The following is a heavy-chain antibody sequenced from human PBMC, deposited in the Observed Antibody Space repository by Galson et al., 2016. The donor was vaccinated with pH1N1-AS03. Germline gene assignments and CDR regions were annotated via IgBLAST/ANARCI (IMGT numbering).Heavy chain of an antibody. J-gene: IGHJ4*02. CDR1: GFIFSSYA. CDR2: ISYDGSNK. V-gene: IGHV3-30*01. D-gene: IGHD3-9*01. Sequence: SLRLSCAASGFIFSSYAMHWVRQAPGKGLEWVAVISYDGSNKYYADSVKGRFTISRDNSKNTLYLQMNSLRAEDTAVYSCARGFPYYDILTGAFDYWGQGTLVTVSS. CDR3: ARGFPYYDILTGAFDY.